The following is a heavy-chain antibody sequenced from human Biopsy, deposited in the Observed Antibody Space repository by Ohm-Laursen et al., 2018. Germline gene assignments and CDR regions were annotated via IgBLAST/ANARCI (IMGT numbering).Heavy chain of an antibody. D-gene: IGHD6-19*01. V-gene: IGHV1-2*02. J-gene: IGHJ4*01. CDR3: ARDKYRSWNYFDN. CDR2: INPDSGVT. Sequence: SVKASCKPSGYTFSGYYTHWVRQAPGQGLEWMAWINPDSGVTNYAQKFQGRVTMNRDTSISTAYMELSRLGSDDTAVYYCARDKYRSWNYFDNWGQGSLVTVSS. CDR1: GYTFSGYY.